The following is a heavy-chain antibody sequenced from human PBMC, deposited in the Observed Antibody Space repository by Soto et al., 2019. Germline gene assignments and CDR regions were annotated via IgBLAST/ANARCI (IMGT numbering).Heavy chain of an antibody. CDR3: AKLPGGKLVYYYYYYCMDV. J-gene: IGHJ6*03. D-gene: IGHD6-13*01. CDR2: ISGSGGTT. Sequence: GGSLRLSCAASGFTFSSYAMSWVRQAPGKGLEWVSAISGSGGTTYYADSVKGRFTISRDNSKNTLYLQMNSLRAEDTAVYYSAKLPGGKLVYYYYYYCMDVWGKGTTVTVSS. CDR1: GFTFSSYA. V-gene: IGHV3-23*01.